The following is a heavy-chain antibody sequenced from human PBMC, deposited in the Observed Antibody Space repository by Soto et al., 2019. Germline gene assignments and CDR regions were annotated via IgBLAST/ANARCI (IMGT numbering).Heavy chain of an antibody. CDR1: GGSISSGDYY. Sequence: SETLSLTCTVSGGSISSGDYYWSWIRQPPGKGLEWIGYIYYSGSTYYNPSLKSRVTVSVDTSKNQFSLKLSSVTAADTAVYYCARDGNYYDSSGYLDYWGQGTLVTVSS. J-gene: IGHJ4*02. CDR3: ARDGNYYDSSGYLDY. CDR2: IYYSGST. V-gene: IGHV4-30-4*01. D-gene: IGHD3-22*01.